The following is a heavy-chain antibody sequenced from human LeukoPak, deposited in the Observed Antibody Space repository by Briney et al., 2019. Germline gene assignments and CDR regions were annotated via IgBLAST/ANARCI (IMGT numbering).Heavy chain of an antibody. CDR3: ARDGTDITGTWVVY. Sequence: GGSLRLSCAASGFTVSSNYLSWVRQAPGKGLEWVSVIYSGGTTYYADSVKGRFTISRDNSKDMLYLQMNSLRAEDTAVYYGARDGTDITGTWVVYWGQGTLVTVSS. V-gene: IGHV3-66*02. D-gene: IGHD1-20*01. CDR2: IYSGGTT. J-gene: IGHJ4*02. CDR1: GFTVSSNY.